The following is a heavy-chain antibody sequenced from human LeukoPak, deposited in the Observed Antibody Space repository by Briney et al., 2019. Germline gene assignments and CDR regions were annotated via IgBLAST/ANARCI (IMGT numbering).Heavy chain of an antibody. CDR3: ARNYYGSGSSPFDY. V-gene: IGHV4-59*08. Sequence: PSETLSLTCTVSGGSISGYYWSWIRRPPGKGLEWVGYISHSGTTDHSPSLKSRVTISVDTSKNEFSLKLSSVTAADTAVYYCARNYYGSGSSPFDYWGQGTLVTVSS. J-gene: IGHJ4*02. D-gene: IGHD3-10*01. CDR2: ISHSGTT. CDR1: GGSISGYY.